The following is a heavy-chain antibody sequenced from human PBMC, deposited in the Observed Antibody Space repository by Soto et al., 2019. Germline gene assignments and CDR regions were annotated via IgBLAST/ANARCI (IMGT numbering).Heavy chain of an antibody. Sequence: PSETRSFTCTVSGGSISGSSYYWGWIRQPQGKGLERSGKSYLSGSPSYTPTLKSRVTLSMDTSTNQYSLNMTYVTAADMDVYFCAMHLRDSSGFNNCFDAWGQGTLVTVSS. CDR2: SYLSGSP. V-gene: IGHV4-39*01. J-gene: IGHJ5*02. D-gene: IGHD6-19*01. CDR1: GGSISGSSYY. CDR3: AMHLRDSSGFNNCFDA.